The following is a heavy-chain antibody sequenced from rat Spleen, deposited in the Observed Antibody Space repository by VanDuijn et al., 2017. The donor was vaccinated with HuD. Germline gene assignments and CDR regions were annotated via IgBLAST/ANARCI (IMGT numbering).Heavy chain of an antibody. J-gene: IGHJ4*01. CDR2: IWSGGST. V-gene: IGHV2-4*01. CDR3: ARAGHTTGMDA. CDR1: GFSLTSFG. Sequence: QVQLKESGPGLVQPSQTLSLTCTVSGFSLTSFGVSWVRQPPGTGLEWMGAIWSGGSTDYNSALKSRLSISRDTSKSQVFLKMNSLQTEDIATYYCARAGHTTGMDAWGQGASVTVSS. D-gene: IGHD1-7*01.